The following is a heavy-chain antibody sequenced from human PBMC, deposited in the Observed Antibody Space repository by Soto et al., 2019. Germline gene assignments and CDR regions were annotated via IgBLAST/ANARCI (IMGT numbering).Heavy chain of an antibody. CDR3: AIKGYCSGGSCSSGAFDI. CDR2: INAGNGNT. V-gene: IGHV1-18*01. Sequence: GASVKVSCKASGYTFTSYGISWVRQAPGQGLEWMGWINAGNGNTNYAQKLQGRVTMTRDTSASTAYMELSSLRSEDTAVYYCAIKGYCSGGSCSSGAFDIWGQGTMVTVSS. J-gene: IGHJ3*02. D-gene: IGHD2-15*01. CDR1: GYTFTSYG.